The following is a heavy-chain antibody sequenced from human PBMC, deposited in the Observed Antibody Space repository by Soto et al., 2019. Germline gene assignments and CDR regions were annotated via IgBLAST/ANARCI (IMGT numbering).Heavy chain of an antibody. CDR3: ALIDPTYCYDSSGYYFDY. Sequence: SETLSLTCAVYGGSFSGYYWSWIRQPPGKGLEWIGEINHSGSTNYNPSLKSRVTISVDTSKNQFSLKLSSVTAADTAVYYCALIDPTYCYDSSGYYFDYWGQGTLVTVSS. J-gene: IGHJ4*02. CDR2: INHSGST. V-gene: IGHV4-34*01. CDR1: GGSFSGYY. D-gene: IGHD3-22*01.